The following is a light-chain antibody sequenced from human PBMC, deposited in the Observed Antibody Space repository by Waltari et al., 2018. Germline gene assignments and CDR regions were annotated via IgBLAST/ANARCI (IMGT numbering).Light chain of an antibody. Sequence: SLSASVGDRVTITCRASQSINSYLNWYQQKAGKAPKVLIYAASNLQSGVPSRFSGSGSGTDFTLTISSLQPEDFAIYYCQQSYSTPQTFGQGTKVEIK. J-gene: IGKJ1*01. CDR2: AAS. V-gene: IGKV1-39*01. CDR3: QQSYSTPQT. CDR1: QSINSY.